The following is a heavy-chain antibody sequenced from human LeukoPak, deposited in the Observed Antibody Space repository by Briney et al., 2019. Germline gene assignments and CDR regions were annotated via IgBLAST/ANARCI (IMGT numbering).Heavy chain of an antibody. V-gene: IGHV1-69*01. CDR1: GGTFSSYA. J-gene: IGHJ3*02. CDR2: IIPIFGTA. Sequence: ASVKVSCKASGGTFSSYAISWVRQAPGQGLEWMGGIIPIFGTANYAQKFQGRVTITADESTSTAYMELSSLRSEDTAVYYCARGLYCGGDCYSNAFDIWGQGTMVTVSS. CDR3: ARGLYCGGDCYSNAFDI. D-gene: IGHD2-21*02.